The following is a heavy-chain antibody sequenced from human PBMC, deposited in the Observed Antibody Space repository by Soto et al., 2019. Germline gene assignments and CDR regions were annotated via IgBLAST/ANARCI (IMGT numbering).Heavy chain of an antibody. V-gene: IGHV4-4*02. CDR2: IYHTGST. CDR3: ARVVVATYSSTFDP. CDR1: SDSISSSNW. D-gene: IGHD6-13*01. Sequence: QVQLQESGPGLVKPSGTLSLTCGVSSDSISSSNWWTWVRQPPGKGLEWIGEIYHTGSTNYNPPLKSRVTISVDKSKNQFSLKLSSVTAADTAVYYCARVVVATYSSTFDPWGQGTLVTVSS. J-gene: IGHJ5*02.